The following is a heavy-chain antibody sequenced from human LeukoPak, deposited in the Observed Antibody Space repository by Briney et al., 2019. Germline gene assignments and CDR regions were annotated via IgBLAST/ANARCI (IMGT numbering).Heavy chain of an antibody. J-gene: IGHJ4*02. Sequence: KSSQTLSLTCTVSGGSISSGGYYWSWIRQHPGKGLEWIGYIYYSGSTYYNPSLKSRVTISVDTSKNQFSLKLSSVTAADTAVYYCARASGRGYSYGYFDYWGQGTLVTASS. CDR1: GGSISSGGYY. D-gene: IGHD5-18*01. CDR2: IYYSGST. CDR3: ARASGRGYSYGYFDY. V-gene: IGHV4-31*03.